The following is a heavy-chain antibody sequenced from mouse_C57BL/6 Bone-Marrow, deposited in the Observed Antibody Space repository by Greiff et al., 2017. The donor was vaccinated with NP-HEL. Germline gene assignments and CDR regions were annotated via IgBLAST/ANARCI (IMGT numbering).Heavy chain of an antibody. CDR1: GFTFSSYA. D-gene: IGHD1-1*01. J-gene: IGHJ1*03. CDR2: ISSGGDYI. Sequence: EVKLVESGEGLVKPGGSLKLSCAASGFTFSSYAMSWVRQTPEKRLEWVAYISSGGDYIYYADTVKGRFTISRDNARNTLYLQMSSLKSEDTAMYYCTKIPFYYYGSSYLWYFDVWGTGTTVTVSS. V-gene: IGHV5-9-1*02. CDR3: TKIPFYYYGSSYLWYFDV.